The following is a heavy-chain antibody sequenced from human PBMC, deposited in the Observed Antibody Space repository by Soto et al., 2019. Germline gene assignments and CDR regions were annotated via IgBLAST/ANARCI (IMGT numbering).Heavy chain of an antibody. CDR1: GYTLTELS. CDR3: AREGLVELAPDY. J-gene: IGHJ4*02. CDR2: FDPEDGET. D-gene: IGHD6-13*01. Sequence: ASVKVSCKVSGYTLTELSMHWVRQAPGKGLEWMGGFDPEDGETIYAQKYQGRVTMTEDTSTNTAYMEMSSLRSEDTAVYYCAREGLVELAPDYWGQGTLVTVSS. V-gene: IGHV1-24*01.